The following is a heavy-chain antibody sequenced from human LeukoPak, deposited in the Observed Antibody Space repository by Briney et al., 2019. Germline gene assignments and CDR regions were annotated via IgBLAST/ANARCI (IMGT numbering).Heavy chain of an antibody. CDR3: ARDGGYCSSTSCSEYFDY. J-gene: IGHJ4*02. CDR2: INPNSGGT. D-gene: IGHD2-2*01. V-gene: IGHV1-2*02. CDR1: GYTFTGYY. Sequence: ASVRVSCEASGYTFTGYYMHWVRQAPGQGLEWMGWINPNSGGTNYAQKFQGRVTMTRDTSISTAYMELSRLRSDDTAVYYCARDGGYCSSTSCSEYFDYWGQGTLVTVSS.